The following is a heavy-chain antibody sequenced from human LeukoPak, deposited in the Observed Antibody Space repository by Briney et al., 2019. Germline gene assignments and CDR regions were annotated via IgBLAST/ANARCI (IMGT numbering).Heavy chain of an antibody. V-gene: IGHV3-20*04. Sequence: GGSLRLFCGASGFTFYDYGMIGARQARGKGREGFSGMNWNGGSKGYADSVKGRFTISRDNAKNSLYLQMSSLRAEDTALHYCARSERVATLDYWGQGTLVTVSS. D-gene: IGHD5-12*01. CDR3: ARSERVATLDY. CDR2: MNWNGGSK. CDR1: GFTFYDYG. J-gene: IGHJ4*02.